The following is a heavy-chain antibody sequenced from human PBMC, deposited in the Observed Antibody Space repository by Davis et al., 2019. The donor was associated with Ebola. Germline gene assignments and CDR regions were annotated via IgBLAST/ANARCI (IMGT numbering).Heavy chain of an antibody. D-gene: IGHD3-22*01. V-gene: IGHV4-31*03. CDR3: ARDDSSGYYYAY. CDR2: IYYSGST. Sequence: PSETLSLTCTVSGGSISGYYWSWIRQHPGKGLEWIGYIYYSGSTYYNPSLKSRVTISVDTSKNQFSLKLSSVTAADTAVYYCARDDSSGYYYAYWGQGTLVTVSS. CDR1: GGSISGYY. J-gene: IGHJ4*02.